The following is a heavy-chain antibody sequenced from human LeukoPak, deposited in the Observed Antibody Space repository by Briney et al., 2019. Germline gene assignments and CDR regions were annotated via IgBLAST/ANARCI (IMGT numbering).Heavy chain of an antibody. CDR3: ARHNVVVVVAANFDY. CDR2: IYYSGST. J-gene: IGHJ4*02. V-gene: IGHV4-39*01. CDR1: GGSISSSSYY. Sequence: SETLSLTCTVSGGSISSSSYYWGWIRQPPGKGLEWIGSIYYSGSTYYNPSLMSRVTISVDTSKNQFSLKLSSVTAADTAVYYCARHNVVVVVAANFDYWGQGTLVTVSS. D-gene: IGHD2-15*01.